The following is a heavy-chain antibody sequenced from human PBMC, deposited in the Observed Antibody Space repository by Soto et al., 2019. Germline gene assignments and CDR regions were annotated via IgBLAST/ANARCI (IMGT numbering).Heavy chain of an antibody. J-gene: IGHJ4*02. D-gene: IGHD3-3*02. CDR2: ISHDGNKE. V-gene: IGHV3-30*18. CDR3: AKVAPSISILSGFDH. Sequence: LRLSCAASGFTFSNYGIHWVRQAPGKGLEWVADISHDGNKEYYADSVKGRFTVSRDNSKKTVYLQMNSLRAEDTAMYYCAKVAPSISILSGFDHWGPGTLVTLSS. CDR1: GFTFSNYG.